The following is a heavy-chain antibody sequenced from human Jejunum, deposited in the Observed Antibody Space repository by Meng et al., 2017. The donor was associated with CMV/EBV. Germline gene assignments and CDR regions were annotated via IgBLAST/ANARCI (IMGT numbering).Heavy chain of an antibody. CDR1: GASIKNYN. Sequence: VRVHASGPGLVNTSDTLSLTCIVSGASIKNYNWNWVRQPAGQGLEWIGLIQVIGHTVYNPSLKSRVTVSLDASKSQFSLALNSVTAADTATYYCAGSRPGGGACDYWGQGILVTVSS. D-gene: IGHD3-16*01. CDR3: AGSRPGGGACDY. CDR2: IQVIGHT. J-gene: IGHJ4*02. V-gene: IGHV4-4*07.